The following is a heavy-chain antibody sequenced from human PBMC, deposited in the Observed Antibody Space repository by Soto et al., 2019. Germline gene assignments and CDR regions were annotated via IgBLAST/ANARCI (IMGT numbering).Heavy chain of an antibody. CDR3: ARALVGATWYWFDP. CDR1: GYTFTSYD. J-gene: IGHJ5*02. CDR2: MNPNSGNT. D-gene: IGHD1-26*01. V-gene: IGHV1-8*01. Sequence: ASVEVSCKASGYTFTSYDINWVRQATGQGLEWMGWMNPNSGNTGYAQKFQGRVTMTRNTSISTAYMELSSLRSEDTAVYYCARALVGATWYWFDPWGQGTLVTVSS.